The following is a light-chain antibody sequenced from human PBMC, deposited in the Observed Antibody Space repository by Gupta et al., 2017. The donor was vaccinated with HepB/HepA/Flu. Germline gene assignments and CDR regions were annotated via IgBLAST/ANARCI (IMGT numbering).Light chain of an antibody. CDR3: QQYYSTLS. CDR2: WAS. V-gene: IGKV4-1*01. Sequence: DIVLTQSSDSLAVSLGERATINCKSSQSVLSSSNNKNYLAWYQQKPGQPPKLLIYWASTRESGVPDRFSGSGSGKDFTLTITSLQAEDVAVYYCQQYYSTLSFGPGTKVDIK. J-gene: IGKJ3*01. CDR1: QSVLSSSNNKNY.